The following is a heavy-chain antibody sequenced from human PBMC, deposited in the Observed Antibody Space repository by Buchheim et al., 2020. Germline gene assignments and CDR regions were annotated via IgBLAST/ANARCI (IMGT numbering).Heavy chain of an antibody. CDR3: ARAYDFWSGYYTGRAYYYYMDV. CDR2: MNPNSGNT. D-gene: IGHD3-3*01. CDR1: GYTFTSYD. J-gene: IGHJ6*03. Sequence: QVQLVQSGAEVKKPGASVKVSCKASGYTFTSYDINWVRQATGQGLEWMGWMNPNSGNTGYAQKFQGRVTMTRNTSLSTAYMELSSLRSEDTAVYYCARAYDFWSGYYTGRAYYYYMDVWGKGTT. V-gene: IGHV1-8*01.